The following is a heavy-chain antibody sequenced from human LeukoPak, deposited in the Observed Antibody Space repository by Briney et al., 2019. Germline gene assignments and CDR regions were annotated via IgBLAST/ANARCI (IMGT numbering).Heavy chain of an antibody. CDR1: GYTFTGYY. D-gene: IGHD6-13*01. J-gene: IGHJ6*04. CDR2: INPNSGGT. Sequence: GASVKVSCKASGYTFTGYYMHWVRQAPGQGLEWMGWINPNSGGTNYAQKFQGWVTMTRDTSMSTVYMELSRLKSDDTAVYYCARDPAPLYSSRGMDVWGKGTTVTVSS. CDR3: ARDPAPLYSSRGMDV. V-gene: IGHV1-2*04.